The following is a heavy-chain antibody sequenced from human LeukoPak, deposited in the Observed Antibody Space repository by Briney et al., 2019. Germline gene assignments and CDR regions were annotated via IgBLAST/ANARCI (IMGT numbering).Heavy chain of an antibody. CDR3: ARVTGYMIEDYFDY. J-gene: IGHJ4*02. V-gene: IGHV4-39*07. CDR2: IYYSGST. D-gene: IGHD3-22*01. CDR1: GGSISSSSYY. Sequence: PSETLSLTCTVAGGSISSSSYYLGWIRQPPGKGLEWIGSIYYSGSTNYNPSLKSRVTISVDTSKNQFSLKLSSVTAADTAIYYCARVTGYMIEDYFDYWGQGTLVTVSS.